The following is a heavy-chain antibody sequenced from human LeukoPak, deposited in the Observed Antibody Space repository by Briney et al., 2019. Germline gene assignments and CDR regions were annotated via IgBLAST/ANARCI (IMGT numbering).Heavy chain of an antibody. J-gene: IGHJ4*02. Sequence: ASVKVSCKASGYTFSGYYLHWLRQAPGQGLEWMGWIDPNSGGTNYAQKFQGRVTMTRDTSISSAYMDLSRLRYDDTAVYYCARQKAAAGHFDYWGQGTLVTVSS. V-gene: IGHV1-2*02. CDR3: ARQKAAAGHFDY. CDR2: IDPNSGGT. D-gene: IGHD6-13*01. CDR1: GYTFSGYY.